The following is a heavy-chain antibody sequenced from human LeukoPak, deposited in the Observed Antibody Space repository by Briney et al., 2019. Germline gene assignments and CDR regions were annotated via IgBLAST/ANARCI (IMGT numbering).Heavy chain of an antibody. CDR2: IRYDGSNK. CDR3: ARGTDFWSDSDLDY. J-gene: IGHJ4*02. V-gene: IGHV3-30*02. Sequence: GGSLRLSCAASGFTFSSYGMHWVRKAPGKGLEGVAFIRYDGSNKYYTDSVKGRFTISRDNSKNTLYLQMNSLRAEDTAVHYCARGTDFWSDSDLDYWGQGTLVTVSS. D-gene: IGHD3-3*01. CDR1: GFTFSSYG.